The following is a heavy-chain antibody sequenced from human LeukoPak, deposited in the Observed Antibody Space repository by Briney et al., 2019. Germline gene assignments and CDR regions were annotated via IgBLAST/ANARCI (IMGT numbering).Heavy chain of an antibody. J-gene: IGHJ5*02. CDR2: ISGSGGST. CDR3: AKGDCALLTGLNWFDP. CDR1: GFTFSRYA. Sequence: GGSLRLSCAASGFTFSRYAMSWVRQAPGKGLEWVSAISGSGGSTYYADSVKGRFTISRDNSKNTLYLQMNSLRAEDTAVYYCAKGDCALLTGLNWFDPWGQGTLVTVSS. V-gene: IGHV3-23*01. D-gene: IGHD3-9*01.